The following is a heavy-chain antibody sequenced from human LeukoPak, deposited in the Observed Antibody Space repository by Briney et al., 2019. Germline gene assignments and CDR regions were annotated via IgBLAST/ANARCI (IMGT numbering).Heavy chain of an antibody. CDR3: ATHNYYDTRNPNH. V-gene: IGHV3-48*02. CDR1: GFTFSSYS. D-gene: IGHD3-22*01. J-gene: IGHJ4*02. Sequence: PGGSLRLSCAASGFTFSSYSMNWVRQAPGKGLEWVSSISSRSTTISYADSVRGRFTISRDNAKNSLYLQMNSLRDEDTAVYYCATHNYYDTRNPNHWGQGTLVTVSS. CDR2: ISSRSTTI.